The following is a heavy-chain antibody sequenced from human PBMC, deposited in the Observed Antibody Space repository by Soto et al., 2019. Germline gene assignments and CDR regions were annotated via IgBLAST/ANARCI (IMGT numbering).Heavy chain of an antibody. Sequence: PSVKFSCKASGGTFSSYAIHWVRQAPGQGLEWMAIVDPTGSRTSHAHKFQGRVTLTRDASTGTVYLELNRLTSEDTALYYCARDSTTMVTGFDNWGRGTLVTV. J-gene: IGHJ4*02. D-gene: IGHD5-18*01. V-gene: IGHV1-46*01. CDR3: ARDSTTMVTGFDN. CDR2: VDPTGSRT. CDR1: GGTFSSYA.